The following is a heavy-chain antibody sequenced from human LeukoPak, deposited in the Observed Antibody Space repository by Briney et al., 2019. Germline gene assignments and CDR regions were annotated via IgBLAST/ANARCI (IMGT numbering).Heavy chain of an antibody. J-gene: IGHJ1*01. Sequence: GGSLRLSCAASRFTFSTYWMHWVRQAPGKGLVWASRINSDGSSTGYADSVQGRLTISRDNSKNTLYLQMNSLRAEDTAVYYCAKEIYGDSTGARFQHWGQGTLLTVSS. D-gene: IGHD4-17*01. V-gene: IGHV3-74*01. CDR2: INSDGSST. CDR3: AKEIYGDSTGARFQH. CDR1: RFTFSTYW.